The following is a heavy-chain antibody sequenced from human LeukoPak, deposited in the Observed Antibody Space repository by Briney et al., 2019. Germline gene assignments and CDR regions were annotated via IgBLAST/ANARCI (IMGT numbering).Heavy chain of an antibody. J-gene: IGHJ4*02. CDR2: IIGGGGST. CDR3: AKSSSYDSSGYPDY. CDR1: GFTFSSYA. V-gene: IGHV3-23*01. Sequence: PGGSLRLSCAASGFTFSSYAMSWVRQAPGKGLEWVSAIIGGGGSTYYADSVKGRFTISRDNSKNTLYLQMNSLRAEDTAVYYCAKSSSYDSSGYPDYWGQRALVTVS. D-gene: IGHD3-22*01.